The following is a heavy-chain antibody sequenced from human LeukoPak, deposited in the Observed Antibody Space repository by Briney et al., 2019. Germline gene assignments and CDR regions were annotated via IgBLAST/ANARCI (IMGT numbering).Heavy chain of an antibody. Sequence: PSETLSLTCTVSGGSINVYYWSWIRQPPGKGLEWIAYVRDNGENNYNPSLKSRVAISVDTANTPTSLRLNFVPAADTAIYYCARQPANTAAFDIWGLGTMVTVSS. CDR3: ARQPANTAAFDI. CDR2: VRDNGEN. V-gene: IGHV4-59*08. CDR1: GGSINVYY. D-gene: IGHD5-18*01. J-gene: IGHJ3*02.